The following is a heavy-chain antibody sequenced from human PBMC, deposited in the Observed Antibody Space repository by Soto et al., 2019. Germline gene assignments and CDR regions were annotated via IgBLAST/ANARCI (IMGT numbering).Heavy chain of an antibody. CDR2: INPNNGDT. CDR3: ARIVVPTTYFDS. D-gene: IGHD6-6*01. J-gene: IGHJ4*02. V-gene: IGHV1-2*02. Sequence: GASVKVSWKASGDTLTNSYLHWVRQAPGQGLEWLGWINPNNGDTNYAQKFRGRVTMTRDTSNNTVYMELTRLTSDDTAVYFCARIVVPTTYFDSWGQGTPDTVSS. CDR1: GDTLTNSY.